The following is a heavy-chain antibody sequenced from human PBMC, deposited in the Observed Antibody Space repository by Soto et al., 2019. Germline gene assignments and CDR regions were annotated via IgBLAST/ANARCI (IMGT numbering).Heavy chain of an antibody. Sequence: QAQLVESGGGVVQPGRSLRLSCAASEFTFNTYAMHWVRQAPGKGLEWVAVIAYDGNDKYYADSVKGRFTISRDNSKNALYLQMNTLRPEDTAMYYCARDVGNYVPYYYGMDVWGQGTTATVSS. CDR2: IAYDGNDK. V-gene: IGHV3-30*03. D-gene: IGHD1-7*01. CDR3: ARDVGNYVPYYYGMDV. J-gene: IGHJ6*02. CDR1: EFTFNTYA.